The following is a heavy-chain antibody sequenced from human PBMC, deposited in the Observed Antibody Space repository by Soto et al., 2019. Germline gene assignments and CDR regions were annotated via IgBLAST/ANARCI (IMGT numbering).Heavy chain of an antibody. D-gene: IGHD4-17*01. J-gene: IGHJ1*01. CDR3: ARPSSCGDYPEDFQH. CDR2: IDPSDSYT. V-gene: IGHV5-10-1*01. Sequence: GESLKISCKGSGYSFTGYWISWVRQMPGKGLEWMGRIDPSDSYTNYSPSFQGHVTISADKSISTAYLQWSSLKASDTAMYYCARPSSCGDYPEDFQHWGQGTLVTVSS. CDR1: GYSFTGYW.